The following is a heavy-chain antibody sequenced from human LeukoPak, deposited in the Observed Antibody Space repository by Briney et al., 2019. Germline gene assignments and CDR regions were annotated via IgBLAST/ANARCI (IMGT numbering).Heavy chain of an antibody. J-gene: IGHJ3*02. CDR3: AKGGPCLLGAFDI. V-gene: IGHV3-72*01. D-gene: IGHD2-8*02. CDR2: TRNKANSYTT. Sequence: GGSLRLSCAASGFTFSDHYMDWVRQAPGKGLEWVGRTRNKANSYTTEYAASVKGRFTISRDNAKNSLYLQMNSLRAEDTALYYCAKGGPCLLGAFDIWGQGTMVTVSS. CDR1: GFTFSDHY.